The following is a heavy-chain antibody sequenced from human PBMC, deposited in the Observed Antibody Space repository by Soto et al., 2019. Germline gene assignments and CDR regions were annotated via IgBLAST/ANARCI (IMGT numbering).Heavy chain of an antibody. CDR2: IIPIFGTT. Sequence: ASVKVSCKASGGTFSSYAISWVRQAPGQGLEWMGGIIPIFGTTNYAQKFQGRVTITADESTSTAYMELSSLRSEDTAVYYCARSIDSPSAFDIWGQGTMVTVSS. V-gene: IGHV1-69*13. CDR3: ARSIDSPSAFDI. CDR1: GGTFSSYA. D-gene: IGHD3-22*01. J-gene: IGHJ3*02.